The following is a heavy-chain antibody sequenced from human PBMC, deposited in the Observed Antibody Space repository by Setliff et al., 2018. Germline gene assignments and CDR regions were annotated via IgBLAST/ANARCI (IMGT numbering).Heavy chain of an antibody. CDR1: GFTFDDYA. CDR2: ISWNSGSI. D-gene: IGHD5-18*01. CDR3: ARFTAGDAFDI. Sequence: GGSLRLSCAASGFTFDDYAMHWVRQAPGKGLEWVSGISWNSGSIGYADSVKGRFTISRDNAKNSLYLQMNSLRAEDTALYYCARFTAGDAFDIWGQGTMVTVSS. J-gene: IGHJ3*02. V-gene: IGHV3-9*01.